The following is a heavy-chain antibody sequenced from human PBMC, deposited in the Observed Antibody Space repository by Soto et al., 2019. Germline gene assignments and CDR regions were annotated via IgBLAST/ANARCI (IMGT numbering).Heavy chain of an antibody. J-gene: IGHJ4*02. CDR3: ARETGGYPTSRLFDY. Sequence: SETLSLTCAVSGGSISSSNWWSWVRQPPGKGLEWIGEIYHSGSTNYNPSLKSRVTISVDKSKNQFSLKLSSVTAADTAVYYCARETGGYPTSRLFDYWGQGTLVTVSS. CDR1: GGSISSSNW. D-gene: IGHD1-26*01. CDR2: IYHSGST. V-gene: IGHV4-4*02.